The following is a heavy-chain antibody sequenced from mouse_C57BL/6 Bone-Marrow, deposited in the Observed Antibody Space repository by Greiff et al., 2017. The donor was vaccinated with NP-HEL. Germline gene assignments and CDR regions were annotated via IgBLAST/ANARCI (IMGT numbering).Heavy chain of an antibody. J-gene: IGHJ3*01. CDR3: ARTHGSTPWFAD. CDR2: IHPNSGST. Sequence: QVQLQQPGAELVKPGASVKLSCKASGYTFTSYWMHWVKQRPGQGLEWIGMIHPNSGSTNYNEKFKSKATLTVDKSSSTASMQLSSLSSEDSAVYYCARTHGSTPWFADGGKGTLVTVSA. V-gene: IGHV1-64*01. CDR1: GYTFTSYW. D-gene: IGHD1-1*01.